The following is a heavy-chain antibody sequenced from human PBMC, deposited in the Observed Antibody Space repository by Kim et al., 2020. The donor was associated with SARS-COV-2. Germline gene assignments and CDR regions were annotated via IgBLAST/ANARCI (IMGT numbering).Heavy chain of an antibody. CDR2: ISAYNGNT. CDR3: ARDLLPPMPHYDILTGYFRSHYYYGMDV. J-gene: IGHJ6*02. Sequence: ASVKVSCKASGYTFTSYGISWVRQAPGQGLEWMGWISAYNGNTNYAQKLQGRVTMTTDTSTSTAYMELRSLRSDDTAVYYCARDLLPPMPHYDILTGYFRSHYYYGMDVWGQGTTVTVSS. V-gene: IGHV1-18*04. CDR1: GYTFTSYG. D-gene: IGHD3-9*01.